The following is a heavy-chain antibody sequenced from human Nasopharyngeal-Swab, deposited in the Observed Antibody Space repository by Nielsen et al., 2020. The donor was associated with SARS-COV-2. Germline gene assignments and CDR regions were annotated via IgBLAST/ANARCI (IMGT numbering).Heavy chain of an antibody. V-gene: IGHV3-73*01. Sequence: GGSLRLSCAASGFTFSDSAIHWVRQASGEGLEWVARIRSKGKNYANAYSASVKGRFIIFRDDPTNTAYLQMNSLKTEDTAMYYCTRCGGGCYSGRDYWGQGTLVTVSS. CDR3: TRCGGGCYSGRDY. J-gene: IGHJ4*02. CDR2: IRSKGKNYAN. D-gene: IGHD2-21*02. CDR1: GFTFSDSA.